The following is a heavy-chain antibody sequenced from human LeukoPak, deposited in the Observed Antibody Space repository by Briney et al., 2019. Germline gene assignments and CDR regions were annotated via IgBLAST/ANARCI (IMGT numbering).Heavy chain of an antibody. J-gene: IGHJ4*02. CDR2: INWNGGST. Sequence: GGSLRPSCAASGFTFDDYGMSWVRRAPGKGLEWVSGINWNGGSTGYADSVKGRFTISRDNAKNSLYLQMNSLRAEDTALYYCARDRLRGIAARGFDYWGQGTLVTVSS. V-gene: IGHV3-20*04. CDR1: GFTFDDYG. D-gene: IGHD6-6*01. CDR3: ARDRLRGIAARGFDY.